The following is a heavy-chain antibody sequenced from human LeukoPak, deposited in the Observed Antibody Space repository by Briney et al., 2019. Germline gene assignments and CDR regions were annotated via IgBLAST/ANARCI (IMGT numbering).Heavy chain of an antibody. CDR2: ISYDGSNK. J-gene: IGHJ6*02. CDR3: AKDLKGYYYYYGMDV. CDR1: GFTFSGHA. V-gene: IGHV3-30*04. Sequence: GGSLRLSCAASGFTFSGHAMHWVRQAPGKGLEWVAVISYDGSNKYYADSVKGRFTISRDNSKNTLYLQMNSLRAEDTAVYYCAKDLKGYYYYYGMDVWGQGTTVTVSS.